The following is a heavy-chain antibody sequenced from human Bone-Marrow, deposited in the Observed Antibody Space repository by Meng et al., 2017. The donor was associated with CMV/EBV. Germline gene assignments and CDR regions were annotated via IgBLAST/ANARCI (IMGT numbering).Heavy chain of an antibody. J-gene: IGHJ4*02. CDR3: ARTVGDGYNLVFDY. CDR1: GFSLSTSGTC. V-gene: IGHV2-70*20. Sequence: SGPTLVKPTQTLTLTCTFSGFSLSTSGTCVSWVRQPPGKALEWLALIDWDDDKFYSTSLKTRLTISKDTSKNQVVLTMTNMDPVDTATYYCARTVGDGYNLVFDYWGQGTRVTVYS. CDR2: IDWDDDK. D-gene: IGHD5-24*01.